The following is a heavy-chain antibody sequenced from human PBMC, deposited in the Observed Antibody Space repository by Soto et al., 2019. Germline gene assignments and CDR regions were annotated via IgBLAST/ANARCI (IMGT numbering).Heavy chain of an antibody. Sequence: SSVKVSCKASGFTFTRSGMQWVRQARGQRLEWIGWIVVGSGNTNYAQKFQERVTITRDMSTSTAYMELSSLRSEDTAVYYCASPGGYNGDYWGQGTLVTVAS. CDR2: IVVGSGNT. V-gene: IGHV1-58*02. CDR1: GFTFTRSG. CDR3: ASPGGYNGDY. J-gene: IGHJ4*02. D-gene: IGHD1-20*01.